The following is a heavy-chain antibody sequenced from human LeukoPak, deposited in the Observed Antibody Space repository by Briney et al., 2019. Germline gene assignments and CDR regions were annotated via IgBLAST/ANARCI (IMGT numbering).Heavy chain of an antibody. J-gene: IGHJ4*02. CDR1: GDSFSNYA. CDR3: ARDFGVRGAAGWDFFDS. D-gene: IGHD6-19*01. CDR2: IIPTYDSP. Sequence: GASVKVSCKASGDSFSNYAINWVRQAPGQGLEWMGGIIPTYDSPNYAVRFQGRLTITADESTNTAYMELSTLSLEDTAVYYCARDFGVRGAAGWDFFDSWGQGTLVTVSS. V-gene: IGHV1-69*01.